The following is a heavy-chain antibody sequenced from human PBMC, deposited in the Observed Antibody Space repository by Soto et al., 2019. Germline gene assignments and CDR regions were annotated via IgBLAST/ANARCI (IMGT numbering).Heavy chain of an antibody. Sequence: QVQLVESGGGVVQPGRSLRLSCAASGFPFTTYGMHWVREGPGKGLEWVAVISYDGSNRYYADSVKVRFTISRDNSKNTLYLQMNDLRPEDTALYYCVGGQYYFDYRGQGTLVTVSS. CDR2: ISYDGSNR. D-gene: IGHD3-10*01. V-gene: IGHV3-30*03. CDR1: GFPFTTYG. J-gene: IGHJ4*02. CDR3: VGGQYYFDY.